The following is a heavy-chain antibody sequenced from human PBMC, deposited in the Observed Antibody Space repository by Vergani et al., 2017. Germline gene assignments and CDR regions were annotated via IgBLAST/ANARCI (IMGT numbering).Heavy chain of an antibody. CDR2: ISWNSGSI. CDR3: ARDDSRFGELFDY. Sequence: EVQLVESGGGLVQPGRSLRLSCAASGFTFDDYAMHWVRQAPGKGLEWVSGISWNSGSIGYADSVKGRFTISRDNAKNSLYLQMNSLRAEDTALYYCARDDSRFGELFDYWGQGTLVTVSS. CDR1: GFTFDDYA. D-gene: IGHD3-10*01. V-gene: IGHV3-9*01. J-gene: IGHJ4*02.